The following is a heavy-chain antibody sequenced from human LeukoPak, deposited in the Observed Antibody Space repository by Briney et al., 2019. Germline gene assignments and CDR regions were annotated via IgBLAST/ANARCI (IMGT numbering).Heavy chain of an antibody. CDR2: TYYRSKWYN. D-gene: IGHD1-26*01. V-gene: IGHV6-1*01. J-gene: IGHJ4*02. CDR1: GDSVSSNSAA. Sequence: SQTLSLTCAISGDSVSSNSAAWNWIRRSPSRGLEWLGRTYYRSKWYNEYAVSVKSRITINPDTSKNQFSLQLNSATPEDTAVYYCARAQAYSGRIFDFWGQGTLVTVSS. CDR3: ARAQAYSGRIFDF.